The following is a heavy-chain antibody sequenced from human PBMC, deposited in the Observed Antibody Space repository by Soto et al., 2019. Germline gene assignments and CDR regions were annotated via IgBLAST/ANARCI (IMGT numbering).Heavy chain of an antibody. D-gene: IGHD1-26*01. Sequence: GGCLRLSCAASGFTFSSYGMHWVRQAPGKGLEWVAVIWYDGSNKYYADSVKGRFTISRDNSKNTLYLQMNSLRAEDTAVYYCARASGSEYPYYYYYYMDVWGKGTTVTVSS. J-gene: IGHJ6*03. CDR1: GFTFSSYG. V-gene: IGHV3-33*01. CDR3: ARASGSEYPYYYYYYMDV. CDR2: IWYDGSNK.